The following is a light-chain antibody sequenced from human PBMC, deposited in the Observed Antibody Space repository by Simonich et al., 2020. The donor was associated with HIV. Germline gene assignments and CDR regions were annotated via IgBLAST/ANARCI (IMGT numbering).Light chain of an antibody. J-gene: IGKJ2*01. CDR2: AAS. Sequence: DIQMTQSPSSLSASVGDRVTITCRASQGVSNSLAWYQQKPGKAPKLLLYAASRLESGVPSRFSGSGSGTDYTLTISSLQLEDFATYYCQQYYSTLMYTFGQGTKLEIK. CDR1: QGVSNS. CDR3: QQYYSTLMYT. V-gene: IGKV1-NL1*01.